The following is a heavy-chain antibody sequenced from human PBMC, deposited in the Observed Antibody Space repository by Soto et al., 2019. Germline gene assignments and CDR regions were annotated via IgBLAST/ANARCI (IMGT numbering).Heavy chain of an antibody. CDR1: GGTFGSYA. J-gene: IGHJ6*02. CDR3: ARSHGSSTSLEIYYYYYYGIDV. D-gene: IGHD2-2*01. CDR2: IIPIPGTA. Sequence: QVQLVQSGAEVKKPGSSVKVSCKASGGTFGSYAISWVRQAPGQGLEWMGGIIPIPGTANYAKKFTGRVTIAAYESTGTAYMELSSLRSEDTAVYYCARSHGSSTSLEIYYYYYYGIDVWGQGTTVTVSS. V-gene: IGHV1-69*01.